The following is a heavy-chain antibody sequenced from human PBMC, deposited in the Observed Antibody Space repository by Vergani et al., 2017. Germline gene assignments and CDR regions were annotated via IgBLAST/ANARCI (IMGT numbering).Heavy chain of an antibody. CDR2: ISYNGSNK. Sequence: QVQLVESGGGVVQPGRSLRRSCAASGFTFSSYGMHWVRKAPGKGLAWVAVISYNGSNKYYADSVKDRVTISRDNSKKTLYLQMNSLRAEDTAVYYCAKERYSSNGFDPWGQGTRVTVSS. CDR1: GFTFSSYG. J-gene: IGHJ5*02. CDR3: AKERYSSNGFDP. V-gene: IGHV3-30*18. D-gene: IGHD6-19*01.